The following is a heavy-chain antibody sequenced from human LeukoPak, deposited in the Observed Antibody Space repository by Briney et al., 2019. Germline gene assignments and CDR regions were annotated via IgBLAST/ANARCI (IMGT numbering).Heavy chain of an antibody. CDR3: ARDRAYCSSTSCPLDY. CDR2: ISYDGSNK. V-gene: IGHV3-30-3*01. CDR1: GFTFSSYA. Sequence: GRSLRLSCAASGFTFSSYAMHWVRQAPGKGLEWVAVISYDGSNKYYADSVKGRFTISRDNSKNTLYLQMNSLRAEDTAVYYCARDRAYCSSTSCPLDYWGQGTLVTVSS. D-gene: IGHD2-2*01. J-gene: IGHJ4*02.